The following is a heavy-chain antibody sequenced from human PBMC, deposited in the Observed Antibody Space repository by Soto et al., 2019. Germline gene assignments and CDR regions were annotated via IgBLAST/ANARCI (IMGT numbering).Heavy chain of an antibody. CDR2: MSPNSDDT. J-gene: IGHJ3*02. CDR3: ARGRGEDDFWSGYQNDGFEI. CDR1: GYNFTSYD. Sequence: QVQLVQSGAEVKKPGASVKVSCKASGYNFTSYDINWVRQATGQGLEWMGWMSPNSDDTGYAQNFQGRVTMTRDSSIGTAYMEMSSLRSEDTAVYYCARGRGEDDFWSGYQNDGFEIWGQGTMVTVSS. D-gene: IGHD3-3*01. V-gene: IGHV1-8*01.